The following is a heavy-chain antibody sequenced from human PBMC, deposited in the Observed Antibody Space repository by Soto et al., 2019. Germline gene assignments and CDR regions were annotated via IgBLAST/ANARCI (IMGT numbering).Heavy chain of an antibody. CDR3: AKDDYYASSGSWGSVY. D-gene: IGHD3-22*01. V-gene: IGHV3-23*01. CDR1: GFTFSSYA. CDR2: ISGSGGST. Sequence: HPGGSLRLSCAASGFTFSSYAMSWVRQAPGKGLEWVSAISGSGGSTYYADSVKGRFTISRDNSKNTLYLQMNSLRAEDTAVYYCAKDDYYASSGSWGSVYWGQGTLVTVSS. J-gene: IGHJ4*02.